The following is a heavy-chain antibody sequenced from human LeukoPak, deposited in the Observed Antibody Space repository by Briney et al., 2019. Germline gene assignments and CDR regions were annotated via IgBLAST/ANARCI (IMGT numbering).Heavy chain of an antibody. Sequence: GASVKVSCKASGYTFTSYYMHWVRQAPGQGLEWMGIINPSGGSTSYAQKFQGRVTMTRDTSTSTVYMELSSLRSEDTAVYYCATDSRAARPPGYWGQGTLVTVSS. J-gene: IGHJ4*02. CDR3: ATDSRAARPPGY. D-gene: IGHD6-6*01. V-gene: IGHV1-46*01. CDR1: GYTFTSYY. CDR2: INPSGGST.